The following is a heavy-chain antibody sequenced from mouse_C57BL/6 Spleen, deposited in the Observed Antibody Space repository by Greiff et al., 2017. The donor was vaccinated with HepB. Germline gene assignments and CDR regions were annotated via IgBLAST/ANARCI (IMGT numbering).Heavy chain of an antibody. Sequence: QVQPQQPGAELVIPGASVKLSCKASGYTFPSYWVHWGKPRPGQGLEWIGEIDPSDRYTNYNQKFKGKSTLTVDKSSSTAYMQLSSLTSEDSAVYYCARNIYYGSSYVGYWGQGTTLTVSS. J-gene: IGHJ2*01. V-gene: IGHV1-69*01. CDR2: IDPSDRYT. D-gene: IGHD1-1*01. CDR1: GYTFPSYW. CDR3: ARNIYYGSSYVGY.